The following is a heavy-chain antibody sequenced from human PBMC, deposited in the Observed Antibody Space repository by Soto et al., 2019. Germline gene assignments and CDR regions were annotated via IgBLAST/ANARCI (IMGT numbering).Heavy chain of an antibody. CDR3: ARDCSHSGWFDY. D-gene: IGHD6-19*01. V-gene: IGHV4-59*01. J-gene: IGHJ4*02. CDR1: GGSISNYY. CDR2: IYHSGST. Sequence: QEQLQESGPGLVKPSETLSLTCTVSGGSISNYYWSWIRQPPGKGLEWIGYIYHSGSTDYNPSLKSRVTISVDTYNMQFSLKLSSVTAADTAVYYCARDCSHSGWFDYWGQGALVTVSA.